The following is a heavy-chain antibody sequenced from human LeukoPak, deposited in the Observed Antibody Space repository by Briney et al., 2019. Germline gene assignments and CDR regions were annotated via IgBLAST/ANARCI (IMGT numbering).Heavy chain of an antibody. CDR1: GGSFSGYY. D-gene: IGHD3-3*01. CDR3: ARFASYDFWRSIGYFDY. Sequence: SETLSLTCAVYGGSFSGYYWSWIRQPPGKGLEWIGEINHSGSTNYNPSLKSRVTISVDTSKNQFSLKLSSVTAADTAVYYCARFASYDFWRSIGYFDYWGQGTLVTVSS. J-gene: IGHJ4*02. V-gene: IGHV4-34*01. CDR2: INHSGST.